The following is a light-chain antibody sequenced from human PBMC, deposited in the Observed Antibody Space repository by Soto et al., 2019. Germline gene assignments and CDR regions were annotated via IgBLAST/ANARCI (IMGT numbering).Light chain of an antibody. Sequence: EIVLTQSPATLSLSPGERATLSCRASQGVSKYLAWYQQKPGQSPRLLIYGASNRATGIPARFSGSGSGTDFTLTISSLEPEDFAVYYCQQRSNWPPITFGQGTRLEIK. CDR2: GAS. CDR3: QQRSNWPPIT. CDR1: QGVSKY. V-gene: IGKV3-11*01. J-gene: IGKJ5*01.